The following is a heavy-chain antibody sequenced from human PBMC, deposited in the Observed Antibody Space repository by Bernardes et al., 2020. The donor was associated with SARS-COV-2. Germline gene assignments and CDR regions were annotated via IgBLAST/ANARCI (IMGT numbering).Heavy chain of an antibody. CDR1: GFTFSSYS. J-gene: IGHJ6*03. Sequence: GGSLRLSCAASGFTFSSYSMNWVRQAPGKGLEWVSYISSSSSTIYYADSVKGRFTISRDNAKNSLYLQMNSLRAEDTAVYYCARDGVAAAGTIYYYYMDVWGKGTTVTVSS. CDR2: ISSSSSTI. CDR3: ARDGVAAAGTIYYYYMDV. V-gene: IGHV3-48*04. D-gene: IGHD6-13*01.